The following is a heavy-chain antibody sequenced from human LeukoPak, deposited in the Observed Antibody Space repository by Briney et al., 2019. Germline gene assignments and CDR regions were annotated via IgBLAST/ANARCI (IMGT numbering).Heavy chain of an antibody. D-gene: IGHD4-23*01. V-gene: IGHV3-30-3*01. Sequence: PGGSLRLSCAASGFTFSSYAMHWVRQAPGKGLEWVAVISYDGSNKYYADSVKGRFTISRDNSKNTLYLQMNSLRAEDTAVYYCARVGRGGDGGNVPNYYFDYWGQGTLVTVSS. CDR1: GFTFSSYA. J-gene: IGHJ4*02. CDR3: ARVGRGGDGGNVPNYYFDY. CDR2: ISYDGSNK.